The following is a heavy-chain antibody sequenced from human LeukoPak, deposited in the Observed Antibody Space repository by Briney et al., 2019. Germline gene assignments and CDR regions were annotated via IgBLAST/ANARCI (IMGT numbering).Heavy chain of an antibody. CDR3: ARGLRFLEWLLFPYFDY. Sequence: SETLSLTCAVYGGSFSGYYWSWIRQPPGKGLEWIGEINHSGSTNYNPSLKSRATISVDTSKNQFSLKLSSVTAADTAVYYCARGLRFLEWLLFPYFDYWGQGTLVTVSS. CDR1: GGSFSGYY. V-gene: IGHV4-34*01. D-gene: IGHD3-3*01. CDR2: INHSGST. J-gene: IGHJ4*02.